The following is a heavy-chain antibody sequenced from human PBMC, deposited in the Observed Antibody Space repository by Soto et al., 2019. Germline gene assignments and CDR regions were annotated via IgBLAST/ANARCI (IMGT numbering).Heavy chain of an antibody. V-gene: IGHV3-23*01. CDR1: GFTFSSYA. D-gene: IGHD2-15*01. CDR2: ISGSGGST. CDR3: AKDIVVVVAATQGDYFDY. J-gene: IGHJ4*02. Sequence: GGSLRLSCAASGFTFSSYAMSWVRQAPGKGLEWVSAISGSGGSTYYADSVKGRFTISRDNSKNTLYLQMNSLRAEDTAVYYCAKDIVVVVAATQGDYFDYWGQGTLVTVSS.